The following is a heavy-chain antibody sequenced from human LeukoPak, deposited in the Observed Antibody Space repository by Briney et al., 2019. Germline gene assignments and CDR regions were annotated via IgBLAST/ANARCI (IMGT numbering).Heavy chain of an antibody. CDR1: GGSISDYY. D-gene: IGHD5-12*01. CDR3: AREDRGYEYSPFYL. V-gene: IGHV4-59*01. J-gene: IGHJ5*02. Sequence: SETLSLTCTVSGGSISDYYWNWVRQPPGRGLEWIGYIYKTGSTSYNPSLESRVIMSVDTSQSQFSLKLRSVTAADTAVYHCAREDRGYEYSPFYLWGQGILVTVSS. CDR2: IYKTGST.